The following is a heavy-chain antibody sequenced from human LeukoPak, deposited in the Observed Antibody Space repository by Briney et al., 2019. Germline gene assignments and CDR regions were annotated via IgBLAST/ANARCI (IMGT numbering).Heavy chain of an antibody. V-gene: IGHV3-30*04. CDR1: GFTFSTYA. Sequence: GGSLRLSCAASGFTFSTYAIHWVRQAPGKGLEWVAVISFDGVNTFYADSVKGRFTISRDNSNNTVYLQMNNLRPEDTAVFYCARGHGYEPYYYMDVWGKGTTVSVSS. CDR2: ISFDGVNT. D-gene: IGHD5-24*01. CDR3: ARGHGYEPYYYMDV. J-gene: IGHJ6*03.